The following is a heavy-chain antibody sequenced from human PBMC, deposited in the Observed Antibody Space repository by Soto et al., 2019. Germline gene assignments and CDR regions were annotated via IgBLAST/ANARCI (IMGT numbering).Heavy chain of an antibody. D-gene: IGHD3-10*01. CDR3: ARQGANYYGSGSYYKAVYYYGMDV. Sequence: ASETLSLTCTVSGGSISSSSYYWGWIRQPPGKGLEWIGSIYYSGSTYYNPSLKSRVTISVDTSKNQFSLKLSSVTAADTAVYYCARQGANYYGSGSYYKAVYYYGMDVWGQGTTVTVSS. V-gene: IGHV4-39*01. CDR1: GGSISSSSYY. CDR2: IYYSGST. J-gene: IGHJ6*02.